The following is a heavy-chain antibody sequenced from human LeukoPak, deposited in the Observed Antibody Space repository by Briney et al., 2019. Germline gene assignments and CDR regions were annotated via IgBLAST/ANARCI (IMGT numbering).Heavy chain of an antibody. CDR3: ARRPGN. Sequence: GGSLRLSCVASGFAVGSNYMSRVRQAPGKGLEWVSLIYSGGAIRYADSVKGRFTISRDSSKKTLFLQMNDLTVEDTARYYCARRPGNWGQGILVTVSS. V-gene: IGHV3-53*01. D-gene: IGHD1-14*01. CDR1: GFAVGSNY. CDR2: IYSGGAI. J-gene: IGHJ4*02.